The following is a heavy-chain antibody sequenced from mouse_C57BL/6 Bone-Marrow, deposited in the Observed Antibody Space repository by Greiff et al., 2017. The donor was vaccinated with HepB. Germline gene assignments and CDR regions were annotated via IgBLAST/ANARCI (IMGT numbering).Heavy chain of an antibody. V-gene: IGHV14-4*01. CDR2: IDPENGDT. D-gene: IGHD1-1*01. CDR3: TRGYYGSSSYWYFDV. CDR1: GFNIKDDY. J-gene: IGHJ1*03. Sequence: EVQLQQSGAELVRPGASVKLSCTASGFNIKDDYMHWVKQRPEQGLEWIGWIDPENGDTEYASKFQGKATITADTSSNTAYLQLSSLTSEDTAVYYCTRGYYGSSSYWYFDVWGTGTTVTVSS.